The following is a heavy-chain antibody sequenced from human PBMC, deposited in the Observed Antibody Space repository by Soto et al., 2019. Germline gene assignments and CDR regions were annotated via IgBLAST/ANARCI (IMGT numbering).Heavy chain of an antibody. V-gene: IGHV4-34*01. D-gene: IGHD3-22*01. CDR2: INHRGST. CDR1: GGSFSGYY. CDR3: ARAGDSSGYGDY. J-gene: IGHJ4*02. Sequence: QVQLQQWGAGLLKPSETLSLTCAVYGGSFSGYYWSWIRQPPGKGLEWIGEINHRGSTNYNPSLKSRVTISVDTSKNQFSLKLSSVTAADTAVYYCARAGDSSGYGDYWGQGPLVTVSS.